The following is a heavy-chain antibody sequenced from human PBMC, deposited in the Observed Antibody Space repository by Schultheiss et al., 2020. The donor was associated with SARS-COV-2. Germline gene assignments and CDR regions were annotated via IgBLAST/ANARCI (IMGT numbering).Heavy chain of an antibody. CDR3: ARDREYCSSTSCHPYYYYYYGMDV. V-gene: IGHV1-3*01. D-gene: IGHD2-2*01. J-gene: IGHJ6*02. CDR2: INAGNGNT. Sequence: VKVSCKASGYTFTSYAMHWVRQAPGQRLEWMGWINAGNGNTKYSQKFQGRVTITRDTSASTAYMELSSLRSEDTAVYYCARDREYCSSTSCHPYYYYYYGMDVWGQGTTVTSP. CDR1: GYTFTSYA.